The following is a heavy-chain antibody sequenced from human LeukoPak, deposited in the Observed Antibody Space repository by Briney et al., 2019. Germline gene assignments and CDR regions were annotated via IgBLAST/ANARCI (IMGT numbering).Heavy chain of an antibody. CDR2: VYSDGST. J-gene: IGHJ3*02. CDR3: ARDGHYYDSSGYDAFDI. CDR1: GFTVSSNY. Sequence: GGSLRLSCAASGFTVSSNYMSWVRQAPGKGLEWVSVVYSDGSTYYADSVKGRFTISRDNSKNTLYLQMNSLRAEDTAVYYCARDGHYYDSSGYDAFDIWGQGTMVTVSS. V-gene: IGHV3-66*01. D-gene: IGHD3-22*01.